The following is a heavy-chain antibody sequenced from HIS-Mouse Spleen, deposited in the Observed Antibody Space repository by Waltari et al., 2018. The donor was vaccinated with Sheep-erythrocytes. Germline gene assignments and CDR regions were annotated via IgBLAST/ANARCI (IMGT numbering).Heavy chain of an antibody. Sequence: EVQLVQSGAEVNKPGESLKISCTGSGDSCNSYWIGWLRQMPGKGLEWMGFIYPGDSDTRYSPSFQGQVTISADKSISTAYLQWSSLKASDTAMYYCARRTYYDFWSGYYTDAFDIWGQGTMVTVSS. CDR2: IYPGDSDT. J-gene: IGHJ3*02. V-gene: IGHV5-51*03. D-gene: IGHD3-3*01. CDR1: GDSCNSYW. CDR3: ARRTYYDFWSGYYTDAFDI.